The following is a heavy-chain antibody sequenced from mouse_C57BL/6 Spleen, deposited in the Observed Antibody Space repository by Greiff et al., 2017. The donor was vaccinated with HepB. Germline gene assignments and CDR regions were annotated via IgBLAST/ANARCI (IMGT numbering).Heavy chain of an antibody. Sequence: QVQLKESGPELVKPGASVKLSCKASGYTFTSYDINWVKQRPGQGLEWIGWIYPRDGSTKYNEKFKGKATLTVDTSSSTAYMELHSLTSEDSAVYFCARAGGYYDRYFDVWGTGTTVTVSS. CDR2: IYPRDGST. CDR3: ARAGGYYDRYFDV. D-gene: IGHD2-4*01. CDR1: GYTFTSYD. V-gene: IGHV1-85*01. J-gene: IGHJ1*03.